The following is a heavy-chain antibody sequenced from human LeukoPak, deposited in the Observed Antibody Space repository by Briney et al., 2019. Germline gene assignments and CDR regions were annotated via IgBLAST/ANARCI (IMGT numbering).Heavy chain of an antibody. CDR1: GGTFSSYA. V-gene: IGHV1-69*13. J-gene: IGHJ6*03. Sequence: ASVKVSCKASGGTFSSYAISWVRQAPGQELEWMGGIIPIFGTANYAQKFQGRVTITADESTSTAYMELSSLRSEDTAVYYCARLAAADYYYYYYMDVWGKGTTVTVSS. CDR3: ARLAAADYYYYYYMDV. CDR2: IIPIFGTA. D-gene: IGHD6-13*01.